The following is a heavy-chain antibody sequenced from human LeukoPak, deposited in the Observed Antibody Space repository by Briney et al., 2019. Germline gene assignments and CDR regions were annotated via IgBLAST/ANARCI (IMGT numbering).Heavy chain of an antibody. CDR2: INPNSGGT. D-gene: IGHD2-2*01. V-gene: IGHV1-2*02. J-gene: IGHJ4*02. CDR3: ARTCSSTSCYVVDY. Sequence: ASVKVSCKASGYTFTGYYMHWVRQAPGQGLEWMGWINPNSGGTNYAQKFQGRVTMTRDTSISTAYMELSRLRPDDTAVYYCARTCSSTSCYVVDYWGQGTLVTVSS. CDR1: GYTFTGYY.